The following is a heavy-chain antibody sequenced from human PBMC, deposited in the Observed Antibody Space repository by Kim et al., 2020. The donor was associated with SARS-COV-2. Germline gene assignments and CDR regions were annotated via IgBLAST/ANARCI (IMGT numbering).Heavy chain of an antibody. CDR3: ARDRGSLSGMDV. V-gene: IGHV1-69*13. D-gene: IGHD2-15*01. CDR2: IIPIFGTT. Sequence: SGKVSCKASGGTFSQYGISWVRQAPGQGLEWMGAIIPIFGTTHYAPKFQGRVTITADEFTNTANMELTSLTSGDTAVYYCARDRGSLSGMDVWGQGTTVTVTS. J-gene: IGHJ6*02. CDR1: GGTFSQYG.